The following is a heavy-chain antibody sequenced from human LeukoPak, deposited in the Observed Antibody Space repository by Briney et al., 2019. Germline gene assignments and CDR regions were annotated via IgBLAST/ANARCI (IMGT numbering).Heavy chain of an antibody. D-gene: IGHD5-12*01. CDR2: IIPIFGTA. Sequence: GASVKVSCKASGGTFSSYAISWVRQAPGQGLEWMGGIIPIFGTANYAQKFQGRVTITADESTSTAYMELSSLRSEDTAVYYCARDRGGYSGYDALKLYYYYYMDVWGKGTTVTISS. CDR1: GGTFSSYA. V-gene: IGHV1-69*13. CDR3: ARDRGGYSGYDALKLYYYYYMDV. J-gene: IGHJ6*03.